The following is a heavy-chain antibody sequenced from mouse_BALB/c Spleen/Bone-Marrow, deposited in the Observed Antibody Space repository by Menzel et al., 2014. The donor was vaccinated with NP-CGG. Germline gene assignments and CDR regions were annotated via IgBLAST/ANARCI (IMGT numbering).Heavy chain of an antibody. D-gene: IGHD4-1*01. J-gene: IGHJ4*01. CDR2: INSGGVNT. V-gene: IGHV5-6*01. CDR3: ARRGNWDGRAAMDY. CDR1: GFTFSSYG. Sequence: EVQLQESGGDLVKPGGSLKLSCAASGFTFSSYGMSWVRQTPDKRVEWVATINSGGVNTYYIDSVKGRFTISRDNAKNPLYLQMSSLKSEDTAMYHCARRGNWDGRAAMDYWGQGTSVTVSS.